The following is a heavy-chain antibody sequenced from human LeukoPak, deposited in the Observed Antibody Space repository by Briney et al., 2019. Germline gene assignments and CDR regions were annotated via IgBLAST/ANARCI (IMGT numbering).Heavy chain of an antibody. CDR3: ARDGPPRYSSSWYVRDY. CDR1: GFTFSSYW. D-gene: IGHD6-13*01. Sequence: GGSLRLSCAASGFTFSSYWMSWVRQAPGKGLEWVAVISYDGSNKYYADSVKGRFTISRDNSKNTLYLQMNSLRAEDTAVYYCARDGPPRYSSSWYVRDYWGQGTLVTVSS. V-gene: IGHV3-30-3*01. J-gene: IGHJ4*02. CDR2: ISYDGSNK.